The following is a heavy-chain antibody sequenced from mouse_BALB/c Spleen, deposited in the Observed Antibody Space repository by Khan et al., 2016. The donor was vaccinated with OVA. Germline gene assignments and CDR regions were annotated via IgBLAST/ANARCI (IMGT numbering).Heavy chain of an antibody. V-gene: IGHV3-2*02. CDR1: GYSITSDYA. J-gene: IGHJ2*01. CDR2: ISYSGNT. CDR3: ARCDWGDFDY. Sequence: EVQLQESGPGLVKPSQPLSLTCTVTGYSITSDYAWNWIRQFPGNKLEWLGYISYSGNTNYNPSLKSRISVTRDTSKNQFFLQLNSVTTEDTATYYCARCDWGDFDYWGQGTTLTVSS. D-gene: IGHD2-4*01.